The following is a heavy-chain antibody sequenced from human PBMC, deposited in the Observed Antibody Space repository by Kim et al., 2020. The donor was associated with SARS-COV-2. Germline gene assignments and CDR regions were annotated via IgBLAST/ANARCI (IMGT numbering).Heavy chain of an antibody. J-gene: IGHJ4*02. Sequence: SETLSLTCTVSGGSISTSSYYWGWIRQPPGKGLEWIGSIYYSGSTYYNPSLKSRVTISVDTSKNQFSLKLSPVTAADTAVYYCARDAPSPGWLYYFDYWGQGTLVTVSS. V-gene: IGHV4-39*02. CDR3: ARDAPSPGWLYYFDY. CDR1: GGSISTSSYY. CDR2: IYYSGST. D-gene: IGHD6-19*01.